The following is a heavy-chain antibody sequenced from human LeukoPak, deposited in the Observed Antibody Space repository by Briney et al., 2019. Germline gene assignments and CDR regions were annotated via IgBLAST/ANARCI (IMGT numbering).Heavy chain of an antibody. CDR2: IYYSGST. Sequence: SETLSLTCTVSGGSVSSGSYYWSWIRQPPGKGLGWIGYIYYSGSTNYNPSLKSRVTISVDTSKNQFSLKLSSVTAADTAVYYCARDLSGSSSFGYWGQGTLVTVSS. CDR1: GGSVSSGSYY. J-gene: IGHJ4*02. V-gene: IGHV4-61*01. CDR3: ARDLSGSSSFGY. D-gene: IGHD6-6*01.